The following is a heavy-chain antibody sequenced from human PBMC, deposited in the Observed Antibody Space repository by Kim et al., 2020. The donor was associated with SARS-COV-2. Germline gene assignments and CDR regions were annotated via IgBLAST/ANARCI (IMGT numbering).Heavy chain of an antibody. D-gene: IGHD2-21*02. CDR2: IGAYNGMS. J-gene: IGHJ6*02. V-gene: IGHV1-18*01. Sequence: ASVKVSCKASGYTFAAYGISWVRQARGQGLQWMGGIGAYNGMSDYGQTFHDRITMTTDISSSTAYLEVRSLRSDDTAIYFCARGRRGDHFYNGMDVWGQGTAVTVSS. CDR1: GYTFAAYG. CDR3: ARGRRGDHFYNGMDV.